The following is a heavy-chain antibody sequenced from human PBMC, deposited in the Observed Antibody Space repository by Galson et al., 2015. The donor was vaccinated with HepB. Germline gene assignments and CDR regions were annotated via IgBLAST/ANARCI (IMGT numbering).Heavy chain of an antibody. CDR1: GYTFTGYY. CDR3: ARDGGLLKYSSGWYENY. D-gene: IGHD6-19*01. CDR2: INPNSGGT. J-gene: IGHJ4*02. Sequence: SVKVSCKASGYTFTGYYMHWVRQAPGQGLEWKGWINPNSGGTNYAQKFQGRVTMTRDTSISTAYMELSRLRSDDTAVCYCARDGGLLKYSSGWYENYWGQGTLVTVSS. V-gene: IGHV1-2*02.